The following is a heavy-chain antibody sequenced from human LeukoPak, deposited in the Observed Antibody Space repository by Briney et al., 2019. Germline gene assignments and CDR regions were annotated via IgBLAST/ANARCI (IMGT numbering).Heavy chain of an antibody. CDR1: GYTFTGYY. Sequence: GASVKVSCKASGYTFTGYYMHWVRQAPGQGLEWMGWINTNTGNPTYAHGFTGRFVFSLDTSVSTAYLQISSLKAEDTAVYYCARVKTNYYDSSGYFGYWGQGTLVTVSS. D-gene: IGHD3-22*01. V-gene: IGHV7-4-1*02. J-gene: IGHJ4*02. CDR3: ARVKTNYYDSSGYFGY. CDR2: INTNTGNP.